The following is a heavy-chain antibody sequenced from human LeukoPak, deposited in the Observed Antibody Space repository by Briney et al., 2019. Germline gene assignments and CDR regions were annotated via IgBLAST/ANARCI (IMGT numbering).Heavy chain of an antibody. J-gene: IGHJ2*01. V-gene: IGHV3-7*01. CDR3: ARVGVVVVAATEVWYFDL. CDR2: IKQDGSEK. CDR1: GFTFSSYW. Sequence: PGGSLRLSCAASGFTFSSYWISWVRQAPGKGLEWVANIKQDGSEKYYVDSVKGRFTISRDNAKNSLYLQMNSLRAEDTAVYYCARVGVVVVAATEVWYFDLWGRGTLVTVSS. D-gene: IGHD2-15*01.